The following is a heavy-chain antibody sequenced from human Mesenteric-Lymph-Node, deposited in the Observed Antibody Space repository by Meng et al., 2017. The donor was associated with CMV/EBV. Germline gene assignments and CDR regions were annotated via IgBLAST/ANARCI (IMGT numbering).Heavy chain of an antibody. Sequence: GGSLRLSCAASGFTFSDYAMHWVRQAPGKGLEGPEWVAVISYDERQKYYADSVRGRFTISRDNSKNTLYLQMDSLRLEDTAVYYCVRAYRDSWHNFESWGQGTQVTVSS. CDR3: VRAYRDSWHNFES. D-gene: IGHD5-24*01. CDR1: GFTFSDYA. V-gene: IGHV3-30*04. CDR2: ISYDERQK. J-gene: IGHJ4*02.